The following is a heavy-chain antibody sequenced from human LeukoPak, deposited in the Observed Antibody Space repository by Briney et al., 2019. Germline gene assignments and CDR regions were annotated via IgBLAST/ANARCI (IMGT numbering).Heavy chain of an antibody. V-gene: IGHV3-21*01. CDR3: ARSAGWDYFDY. D-gene: IGHD6-19*01. Sequence: GGSLRLSCAASGFTFSSYSMNWVRQAPGKGLEWVSSISSSSSYIYYADSVKGRFTISRDNAKNSLYLQMDSLRAEDTAVYYCARSAGWDYFDYWGQGTLVTVSS. CDR1: GFTFSSYS. J-gene: IGHJ4*02. CDR2: ISSSSSYI.